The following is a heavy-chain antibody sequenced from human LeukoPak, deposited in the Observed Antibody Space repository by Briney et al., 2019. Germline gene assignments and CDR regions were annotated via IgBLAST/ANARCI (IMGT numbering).Heavy chain of an antibody. Sequence: ASVKVSCKASGYTFTAYYMHWVRQAPGQGLEWMGRINPKGGDTNYAQKFQDRVTMTRDTSMSTAYMEISRLRYDDTAVYYCGRGIQSFDPWGQGTLVTVSS. CDR3: GRGIQSFDP. CDR2: INPKGGDT. V-gene: IGHV1-2*06. CDR1: GYTFTAYY. J-gene: IGHJ5*02.